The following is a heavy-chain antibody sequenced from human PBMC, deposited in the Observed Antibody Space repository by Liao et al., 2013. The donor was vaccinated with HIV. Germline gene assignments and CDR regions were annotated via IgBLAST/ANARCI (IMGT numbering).Heavy chain of an antibody. CDR2: IFYSGST. D-gene: IGHD3-22*01. CDR3: ARVSPDYYDSSGYSHFDY. CDR1: GGSISGSDYY. V-gene: IGHV4-39*07. Sequence: QLQLQESGPGLVKPSETLSLTCSVSGGSISGSDYYWGWIRQPPGKGLEWIGSIFYSGSTYYNPSLKSRVTISVDTSKNQFSLKLTSVTAADTAVYYCARVSPDYYDSSGYSHFDYWGQGTLVPVSS. J-gene: IGHJ4*02.